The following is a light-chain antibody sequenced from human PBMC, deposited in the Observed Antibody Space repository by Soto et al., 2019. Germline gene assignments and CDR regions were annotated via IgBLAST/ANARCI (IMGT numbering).Light chain of an antibody. Sequence: EIVLTQSPGILALSPGERASLSCGSRQSISSSFLAWYQQKPGQAPRLLIYGASSRATGIPDRFSGTGSETDFTLTISSLQSEDFAVYYCQQYNNWPAITFGQGTRLEI. CDR3: QQYNNWPAIT. V-gene: IGKV3-20*01. J-gene: IGKJ5*01. CDR2: GAS. CDR1: QSISSSF.